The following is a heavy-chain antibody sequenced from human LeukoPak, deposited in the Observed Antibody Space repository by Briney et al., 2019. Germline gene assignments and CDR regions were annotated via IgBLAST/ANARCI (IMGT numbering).Heavy chain of an antibody. CDR3: ARDSHYDFWSGYYYYMDV. V-gene: IGHV3-21*01. Sequence: PGGSLRLSCAASGFTFSSYSMNWVRLAPGKGLEWVSSISSSSSYIYYADSVKGRFTISRDNAKNSLYLQMNSLRAEDTAVYYCARDSHYDFWSGYYYYMDVWGKGTTVTVSS. CDR1: GFTFSSYS. CDR2: ISSSSSYI. D-gene: IGHD3-3*01. J-gene: IGHJ6*03.